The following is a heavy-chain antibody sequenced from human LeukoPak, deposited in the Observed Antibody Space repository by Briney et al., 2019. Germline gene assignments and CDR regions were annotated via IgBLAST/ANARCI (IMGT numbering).Heavy chain of an antibody. V-gene: IGHV3-21*01. CDR2: ISSSSSYI. D-gene: IGHD2-15*01. CDR1: GFTFSSYS. J-gene: IGHJ4*02. CDR3: ARGGFLLVGGYFDY. Sequence: GGSLRLSCAASGFTFSSYSMNWVRQAPGKGLEWVSSISSSSSYIYYADSVKGRFTISRDNAKNSLYLQMNSLRAEDTAVYYCARGGFLLVGGYFDYWGQGTLVTVSS.